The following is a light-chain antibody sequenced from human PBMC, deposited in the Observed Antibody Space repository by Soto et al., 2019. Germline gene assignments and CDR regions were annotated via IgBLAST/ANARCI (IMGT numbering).Light chain of an antibody. Sequence: EIVMTQSPATLSVSPGERATLSCRASQRITSNLAWYQQKPGQAPRLLIYGASSRATGIPARFSGRGSGTEFTLTISSLQSEDFAVYYCQQYNGYWTFGQGTKVEIK. CDR2: GAS. CDR1: QRITSN. V-gene: IGKV3-15*01. CDR3: QQYNGYWT. J-gene: IGKJ1*01.